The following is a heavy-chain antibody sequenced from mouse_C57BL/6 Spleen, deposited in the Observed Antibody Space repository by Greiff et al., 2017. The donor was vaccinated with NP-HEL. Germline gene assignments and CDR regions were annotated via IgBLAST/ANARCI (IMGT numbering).Heavy chain of an antibody. Sequence: VQLQQSGPELVKPGASVKISCKASGYAFSSSWMNWVKQRPGKGLEWIGRIYPGDGDTNYNGKFKGKATLTADKSSSTAYMQLSSLTSEDSAVYFCAREGGYYGSSYSDYWGQGTTLTVSS. V-gene: IGHV1-82*01. J-gene: IGHJ2*01. CDR3: AREGGYYGSSYSDY. CDR1: GYAFSSSW. CDR2: IYPGDGDT. D-gene: IGHD1-1*01.